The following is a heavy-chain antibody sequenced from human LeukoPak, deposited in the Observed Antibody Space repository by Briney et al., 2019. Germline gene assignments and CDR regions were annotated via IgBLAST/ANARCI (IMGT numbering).Heavy chain of an antibody. CDR2: IKLDGSDK. CDR1: GFTFRNYW. J-gene: IGHJ3*02. V-gene: IGHV3-7*01. Sequence: GGSLRLSCAASGFTFRNYWMSWVRQAPGKGLEWVANIKLDGSDKYYVDSVKGRFTISRDNAKNSVYLQMNSLRAEDTAVYYCARAWVLPKFDIWGQGTMVTVSS. D-gene: IGHD3-22*01. CDR3: ARAWVLPKFDI.